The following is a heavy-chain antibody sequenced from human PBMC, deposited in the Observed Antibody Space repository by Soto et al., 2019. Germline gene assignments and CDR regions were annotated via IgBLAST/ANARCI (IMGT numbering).Heavy chain of an antibody. CDR1: CGAISSYY. CDR3: ARRYGSAFDI. V-gene: IGHV4-59*01. Sequence: SETLSLTCTGSCGAISSYYWSWIRQPPGKGLEWIGYIYYSGSTNYNPSLKSRVTISVDTSKNQFSLKLSSVTAADTAVYYCARRYGSAFDIWGQGTMVTVS. J-gene: IGHJ3*02. D-gene: IGHD3-10*01. CDR2: IYYSGST.